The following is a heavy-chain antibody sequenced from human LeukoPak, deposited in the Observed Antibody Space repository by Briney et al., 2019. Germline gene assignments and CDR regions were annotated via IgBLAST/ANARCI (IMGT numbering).Heavy chain of an antibody. D-gene: IGHD6-19*01. V-gene: IGHV4-59*01. CDR1: GGSISSYY. J-gene: IGHJ3*02. CDR3: ARVGQWLLDAFDI. CDR2: IYYSGST. Sequence: PSETLSLTCTVSGGSISSYYWSWTRQPPGKGLGWIGYIYYSGSTNYNPSLKSRVTISVDTSKNQFSLKLSSVTAADTAVYYCARVGQWLLDAFDIWGQGTMVTVSS.